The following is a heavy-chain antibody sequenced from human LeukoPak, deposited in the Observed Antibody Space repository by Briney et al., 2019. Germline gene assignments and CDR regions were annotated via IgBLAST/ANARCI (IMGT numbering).Heavy chain of an antibody. J-gene: IGHJ6*02. D-gene: IGHD6-19*01. CDR2: ISAYNGNT. CDR3: ARERIAVAGTEFYYYGMDV. Sequence: ASVMVSCKASGYTFTSYGISWVRQAPGQGLEWMGWISAYNGNTNYAQKLQGRVTMTTDTSTSTAYMELRSLRSDDTAVYYCARERIAVAGTEFYYYGMDVWGQGTTVTVSS. CDR1: GYTFTSYG. V-gene: IGHV1-18*01.